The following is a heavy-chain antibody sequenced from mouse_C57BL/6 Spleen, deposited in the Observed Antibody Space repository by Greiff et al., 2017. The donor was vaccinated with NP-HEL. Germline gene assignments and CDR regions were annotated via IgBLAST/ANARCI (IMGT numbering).Heavy chain of an antibody. D-gene: IGHD1-1*01. Sequence: QVQLQQSGPELVKPGASVKLSCKASGYTFTSYDINWVKQRPGQGLEWIGWIYPRDGSTKYNEKFKGKATLTVDTYSSTAYMELHSLTSEDSAVYFCARIGDYYGSSYGDWYFDVWGTGTTVTVSS. CDR1: GYTFTSYD. J-gene: IGHJ1*03. CDR3: ARIGDYYGSSYGDWYFDV. V-gene: IGHV1-85*01. CDR2: IYPRDGST.